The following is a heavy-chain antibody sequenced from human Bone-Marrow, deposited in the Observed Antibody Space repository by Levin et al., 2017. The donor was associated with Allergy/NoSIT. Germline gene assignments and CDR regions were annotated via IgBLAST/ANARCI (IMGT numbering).Heavy chain of an antibody. Sequence: SGGSLRLSCTVSGGSISSYYWSWIRQPPGKGLEWIGYIYYSGSTNYNPSLKSRVTISVDTSKNQFSLKLSSVTAADTAVYYCARGCTRFDPWGQGTLVTVSS. D-gene: IGHD2-2*01. CDR3: ARGCTRFDP. J-gene: IGHJ5*02. CDR1: GGSISSYY. CDR2: IYYSGST. V-gene: IGHV4-59*01.